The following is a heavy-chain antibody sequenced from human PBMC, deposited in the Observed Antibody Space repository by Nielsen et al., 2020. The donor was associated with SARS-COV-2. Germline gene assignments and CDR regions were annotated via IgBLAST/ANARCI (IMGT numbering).Heavy chain of an antibody. Sequence: GESLKISCAASGFTFSDYYMSWIRQAPGKGLEWVSYISSSSSHTNYADSVKGRFTISRDNAKNSLYLQMNSLRAEDTAVYYCARLRLPRVDYWGQGTLVTVSS. D-gene: IGHD5-12*01. V-gene: IGHV3-11*03. J-gene: IGHJ4*02. CDR2: ISSSSSHT. CDR3: ARLRLPRVDY. CDR1: GFTFSDYY.